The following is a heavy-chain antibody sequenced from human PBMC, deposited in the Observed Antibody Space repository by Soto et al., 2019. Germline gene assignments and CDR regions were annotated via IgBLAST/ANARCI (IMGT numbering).Heavy chain of an antibody. CDR3: ARECYYYYGMDV. CDR2: NYYSGST. J-gene: IGHJ6*02. CDR1: GGSISSSSHY. Sequence: LSLTCTVSGGSISSSSHYWGWIRQPPGKGLEWIGSNYYSGSTYYNPSLKSRVTISVDTSKNQFSLKLRSVTAADTAVYYCARECYYYYGMDVWGQGTTVTVSS. V-gene: IGHV4-39*01.